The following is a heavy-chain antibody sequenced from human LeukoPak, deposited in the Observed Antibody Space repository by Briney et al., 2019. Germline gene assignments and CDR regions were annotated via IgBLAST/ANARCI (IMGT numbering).Heavy chain of an antibody. V-gene: IGHV4-34*09. J-gene: IGHJ5*02. CDR1: GGSFSGYY. Sequence: NTSETLSLTCAVYGGSFSGYYWSWIRQPPGKGLEWIGYVYYSGSTYYNPSLKSRVTISVDTSKNQFSLKLSSVTAADTAVYYCARVLIVVVPAAPAVGWFDPWGQGTLVTVSS. CDR2: VYYSGST. D-gene: IGHD2-2*01. CDR3: ARVLIVVVPAAPAVGWFDP.